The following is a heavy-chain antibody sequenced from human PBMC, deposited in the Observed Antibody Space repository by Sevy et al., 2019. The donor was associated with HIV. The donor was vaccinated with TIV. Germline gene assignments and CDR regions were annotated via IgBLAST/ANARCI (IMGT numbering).Heavy chain of an antibody. V-gene: IGHV4-39*01. J-gene: IGHJ5*02. CDR3: ARHNFGIDWFDP. CDR1: GGSISSSSYY. D-gene: IGHD3-10*01. CDR2: IYYSGST. Sequence: SETLSLTCTVSGGSISSSSYYWGWIRQPPGKGLEWIGSIYYSGSTYYNPSLKSRVTISVDTSKNQFSLKLSSVTAADTAVYYCARHNFGIDWFDPWGQGTLVTVSS.